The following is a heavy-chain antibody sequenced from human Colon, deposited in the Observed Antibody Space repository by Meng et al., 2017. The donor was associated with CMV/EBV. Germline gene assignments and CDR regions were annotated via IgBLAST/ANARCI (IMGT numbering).Heavy chain of an antibody. V-gene: IGHV4-38-2*02. Sequence: SETLSLTCTVSGYSISSGYYWGWIRQPPGKGLEWIGSIYHSGSTYYNPSLKSRVTISVDTSKNQFSLKLSSVTAADTAVYYCARGLQGQLPYYYYGMDVWGQGTTVTVSS. D-gene: IGHD2-2*01. CDR1: GYSISSGYY. J-gene: IGHJ6*02. CDR2: IYHSGST. CDR3: ARGLQGQLPYYYYGMDV.